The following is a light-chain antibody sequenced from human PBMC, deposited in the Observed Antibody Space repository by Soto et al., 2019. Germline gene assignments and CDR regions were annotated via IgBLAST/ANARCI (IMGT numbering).Light chain of an antibody. Sequence: EIVLTQSPGTLSLSPGERATLSCRASQSIRNSYLAWYQQKPGQAPSLLISGASSRATGIPDRFSGSGSGTDFSLNISRLEPEDFAVYHCQQYGSSPLYTFGQGTKLEIK. V-gene: IGKV3-20*01. J-gene: IGKJ2*01. CDR1: QSIRNSY. CDR3: QQYGSSPLYT. CDR2: GAS.